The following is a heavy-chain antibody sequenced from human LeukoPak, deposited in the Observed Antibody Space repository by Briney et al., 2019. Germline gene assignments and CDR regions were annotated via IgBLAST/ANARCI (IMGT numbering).Heavy chain of an antibody. J-gene: IGHJ4*02. CDR2: IRSKANSYAT. V-gene: IGHV3-73*01. CDR3: IVVVPAANC. Sequence: GGSLRLSCAASGFTFSGSAMHWVRQASGKGLEWVGRIRSKANSYATAYAASVKGRFTISRDDSKNTAYLQMNSLKTEDTAVYYCIVVVPAANCWGQGTLVTVSS. D-gene: IGHD2-2*01. CDR1: GFTFSGSA.